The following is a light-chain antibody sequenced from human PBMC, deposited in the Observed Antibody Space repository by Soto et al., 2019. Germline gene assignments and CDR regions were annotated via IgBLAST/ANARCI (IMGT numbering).Light chain of an antibody. Sequence: EIVLTQSPGTLSLSIGERTTLSCRASQSVSRSSLTWYQQKPGQAPRLLISGASNRATGIPDRFSGSGSGTDFTLTIVRVEPEHFAVYIFQQCGRSSPTFGGGTKVEIK. CDR2: GAS. CDR3: QQCGRSSPT. CDR1: QSVSRSS. V-gene: IGKV3-20*01. J-gene: IGKJ4*01.